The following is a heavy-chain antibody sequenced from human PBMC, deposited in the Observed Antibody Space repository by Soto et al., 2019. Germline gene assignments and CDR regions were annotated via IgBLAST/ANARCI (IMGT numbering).Heavy chain of an antibody. CDR3: ARVGRYCSSTSCYPYYYYMDV. V-gene: IGHV4-34*01. J-gene: IGHJ6*03. CDR2: INHSGST. D-gene: IGHD2-2*01. Sequence: SETLSLTCAVYGGSFSGYYWSWIRQPPGKGLEWIGEINHSGSTNYNPSLKSRVTISVDTSKNQFSLKLSSVTAADTAVYYCARVGRYCSSTSCYPYYYYMDVWGKGTTVTVSS. CDR1: GGSFSGYY.